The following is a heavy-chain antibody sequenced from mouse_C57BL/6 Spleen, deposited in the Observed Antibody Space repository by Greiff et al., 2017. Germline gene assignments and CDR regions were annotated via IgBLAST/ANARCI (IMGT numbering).Heavy chain of an antibody. J-gene: IGHJ2*01. Sequence: EVQLQQSGPVLVKPGASVKMSCKASGYTFTDYYMNWVKQSHGKSLEWIGVINPYNGGTSYNQKFKGKATLTVDKSSSTAYMELNSLTSEDSAVYYCARSGGSSFGDFDYWGQGTTLTVSS. CDR1: GYTFTDYY. D-gene: IGHD1-1*01. CDR2: INPYNGGT. V-gene: IGHV1-19*01. CDR3: ARSGGSSFGDFDY.